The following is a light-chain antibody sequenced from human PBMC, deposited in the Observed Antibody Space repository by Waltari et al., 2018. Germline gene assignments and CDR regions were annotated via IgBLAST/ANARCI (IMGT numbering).Light chain of an antibody. V-gene: IGKV4-1*01. Sequence: DIVMTQSPEYLAVSLGERATINCKSSQSLLHFSNNEFYLAWYQQKPGQSPKLLVHWASTRDTGVPDRFSGSGSGREFTLTISSLQAEDVAVYYCQQYYSIPYTFGHGTRLEIK. CDR1: QSLLHFSNNEFY. J-gene: IGKJ2*01. CDR2: WAS. CDR3: QQYYSIPYT.